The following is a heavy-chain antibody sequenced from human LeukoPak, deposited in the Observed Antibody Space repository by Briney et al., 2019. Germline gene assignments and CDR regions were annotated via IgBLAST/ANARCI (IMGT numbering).Heavy chain of an antibody. J-gene: IGHJ4*02. CDR3: ARASYYDSSGVDY. V-gene: IGHV4-34*01. D-gene: IGHD3-22*01. CDR2: INHSGST. CDR1: GGSFSGYY. Sequence: SETLSLTCAVYGGSFSGYYWSWIRQPPGKGREWMGEINHSGSTNYNPSLKSRVTISVDTSKNQFSLKLSSVTAADTAVYFCARASYYDSSGVDYWGQGTLVTVSS.